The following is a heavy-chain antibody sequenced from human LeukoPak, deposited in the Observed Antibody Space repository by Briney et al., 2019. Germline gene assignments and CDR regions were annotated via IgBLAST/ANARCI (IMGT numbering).Heavy chain of an antibody. V-gene: IGHV3-30*03. CDR2: ISYDGSNK. CDR1: GFTFSSYG. J-gene: IGHJ4*02. D-gene: IGHD5-12*01. CDR3: ASISGYGSYYFDY. Sequence: GGSLRLSCAASGFTFSSYGMHWVRQAPGKGLEWVAVISYDGSNKYYADSVKGRFTISRDDSKNTLYLQMNSLRAEDTAVYYCASISGYGSYYFDYWGQGTLVTVSS.